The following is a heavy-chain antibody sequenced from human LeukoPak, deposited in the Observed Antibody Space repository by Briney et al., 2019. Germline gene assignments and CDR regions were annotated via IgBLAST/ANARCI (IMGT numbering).Heavy chain of an antibody. Sequence: SETLSLTCTISGGSISSGDYYWSWIRQPPGKGLEWIGYIYYSGSTYYNPSLKSRVTISVDTSKNQFSLKLSSVTAADTAVYYRASSSTSWFDYWGQGTLVTVSS. CDR3: ASSSTSWFDY. D-gene: IGHD2-2*01. V-gene: IGHV4-30-4*01. J-gene: IGHJ4*02. CDR1: GGSISSGDYY. CDR2: IYYSGST.